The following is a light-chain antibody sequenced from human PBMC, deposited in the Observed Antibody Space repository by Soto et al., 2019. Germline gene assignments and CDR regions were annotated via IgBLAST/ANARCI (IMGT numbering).Light chain of an antibody. J-gene: IGKJ5*01. CDR1: QDINTY. CDR2: DAS. CDR3: QQRSNWPIT. V-gene: IGKV3D-11*01. Sequence: EIVLTQSPATLSLSPGDRATLSCRASQDINTYLAWYQQKPGQAPRLLIYDASNRAKGIPARFSGSGPGTDFTLTISSLEPEDFAVYYCQQRSNWPITFGQGTRLEI.